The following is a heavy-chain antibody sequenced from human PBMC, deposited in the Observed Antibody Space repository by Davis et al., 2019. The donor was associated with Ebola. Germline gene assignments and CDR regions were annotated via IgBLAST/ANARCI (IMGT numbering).Heavy chain of an antibody. CDR1: GFTFSSYS. Sequence: GESLKISCAASGFTFSSYSMNWVRQAPGKGLERVSSISSSSSYIYYADSVKGRFTISRDNAKNSLYLQMNSLRAEDTAVYYCARDLYYYDSSGYGVAFDIWGQGTMVTVSS. D-gene: IGHD3-22*01. CDR3: ARDLYYYDSSGYGVAFDI. V-gene: IGHV3-21*01. J-gene: IGHJ3*02. CDR2: ISSSSSYI.